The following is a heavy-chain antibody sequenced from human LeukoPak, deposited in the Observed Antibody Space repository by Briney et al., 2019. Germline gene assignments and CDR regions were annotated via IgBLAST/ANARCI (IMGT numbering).Heavy chain of an antibody. CDR2: ISGSGGST. CDR3: AKDYYDSSGYYYFDY. CDR1: GFTFSSYA. D-gene: IGHD3-22*01. V-gene: IGHV3-23*01. J-gene: IGHJ4*02. Sequence: GGSLRLSCAASGFTFSSYAMSWVRQAPGKGLEWVSAISGSGGSTYYADSVKGRFTISRDNSKNTLYLQMNSLRAEDTAVYYCAKDYYDSSGYYYFDYWGQGTLVTVSS.